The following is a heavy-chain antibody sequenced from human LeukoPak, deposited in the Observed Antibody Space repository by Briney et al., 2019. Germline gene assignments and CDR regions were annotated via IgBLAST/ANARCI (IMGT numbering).Heavy chain of an antibody. CDR2: IYYSGNT. V-gene: IGHV4-59*08. J-gene: IGHJ6*03. Sequence: SETLSLTCTVSGDSISSHYWSWIRQPPGKGLEWIGYIYYSGNTNYNPSLKSRVTMTVDTSKNQLSLNLSSVTAADTAVYYCARHIHHRVVVIAIRYYDYMDVWGKGTTVTVSS. D-gene: IGHD2-21*01. CDR1: GDSISSHY. CDR3: ARHIHHRVVVIAIRYYDYMDV.